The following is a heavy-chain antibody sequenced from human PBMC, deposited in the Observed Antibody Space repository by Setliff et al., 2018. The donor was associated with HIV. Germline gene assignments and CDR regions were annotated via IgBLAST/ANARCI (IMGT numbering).Heavy chain of an antibody. CDR3: ARTQYTTTWPGNY. D-gene: IGHD1-1*01. CDR1: GFIFNNFG. J-gene: IGHJ4*02. V-gene: IGHV1-18*04. Sequence: ASVKVSCKTSGFIFNNFGVTWVRQAPGQGLEWVAWISLYNEYKYYAPHFLGRVTMSTDTSTSTVDLELRGLRADDTAIYYCARTQYTTTWPGNYWGQGTLVTDSS. CDR2: ISLYNEYK.